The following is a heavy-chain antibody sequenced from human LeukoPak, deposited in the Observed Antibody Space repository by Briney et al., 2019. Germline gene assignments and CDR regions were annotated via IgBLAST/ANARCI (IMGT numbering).Heavy chain of an antibody. J-gene: IGHJ6*03. V-gene: IGHV4-34*01. CDR1: GFIFNDYE. Sequence: GSLRLSCAASGFIFNDYEMQWVRQPPGEGLEWIGEINQVERAIYSPPLESRVSISLEASKNQFFLQLTSVAAADTAMYYCARGRATPSRLFFDYYFMDVWGPGTPVTVSS. D-gene: IGHD2-15*01. CDR2: INQVERA. CDR3: ARGRATPSRLFFDYYFMDV.